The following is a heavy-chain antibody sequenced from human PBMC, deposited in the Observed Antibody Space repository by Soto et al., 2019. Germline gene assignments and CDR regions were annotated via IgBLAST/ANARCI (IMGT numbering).Heavy chain of an antibody. D-gene: IGHD6-6*01. V-gene: IGHV3-23*01. CDR1: GFTFSSYA. CDR2: ISGSGGST. Sequence: EVQLLESGGGLVQPGGSLRLSCAASGFTFSSYAMSWVRQAPGKGLEWVSAISGSGGSTYYADSVKGRFTISRDNSKNTLYRQMNSLRAEDTAVYYCANSYQLVSGAFDIWGQGTMVTVSS. J-gene: IGHJ3*02. CDR3: ANSYQLVSGAFDI.